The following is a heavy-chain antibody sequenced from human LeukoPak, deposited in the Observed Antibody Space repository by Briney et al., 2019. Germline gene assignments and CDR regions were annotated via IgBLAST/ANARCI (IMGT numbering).Heavy chain of an antibody. V-gene: IGHV3-53*01. Sequence: GGSLRLSCAASGFTVSSNYMSRVRQAPGKGLEWVSVIYSGGSTYYADSVKGRFTISRDNSKNTLYLQMNSLRAEDTAVYYCARGFTFPNWFDPWGQGTLVTVSS. CDR3: ARGFTFPNWFDP. J-gene: IGHJ5*02. CDR2: IYSGGST. D-gene: IGHD3-10*01. CDR1: GFTVSSNY.